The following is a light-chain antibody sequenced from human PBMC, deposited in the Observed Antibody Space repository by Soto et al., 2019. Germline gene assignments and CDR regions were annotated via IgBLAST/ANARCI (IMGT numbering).Light chain of an antibody. J-gene: IGKJ4*01. V-gene: IGKV3-20*01. CDR1: QSVSRNY. Sequence: EIVLTPSPGTLSLSPGGRATLSCRASQSVSRNYVAWYQQKPGQSPRLLIYGASNRASGIPDRFSGSASGADFPLSIASLEPEDFAMYYCKQYGSTTLTVG. CDR2: GAS. CDR3: KQYGSTTLT.